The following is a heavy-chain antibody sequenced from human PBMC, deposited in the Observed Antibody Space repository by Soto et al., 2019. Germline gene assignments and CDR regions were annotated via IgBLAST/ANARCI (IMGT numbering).Heavy chain of an antibody. CDR2: ITGSGAGS. V-gene: IGHV3-23*01. Sequence: EVQLLESGGGWLQPGGSLRLSFAASGFTFSSYAMNWVRQAPGKGLEWVSGITGSGAGSYYSDSVKGRFTISRDNSKNTRYLQMNSLRAEDTAVYYCAKAYSNSWPNDWFDPWGQGTLVTVSS. J-gene: IGHJ5*02. CDR1: GFTFSSYA. D-gene: IGHD6-13*01. CDR3: AKAYSNSWPNDWFDP.